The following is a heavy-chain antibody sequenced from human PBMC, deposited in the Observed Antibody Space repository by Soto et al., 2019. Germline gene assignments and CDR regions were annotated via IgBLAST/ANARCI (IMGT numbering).Heavy chain of an antibody. V-gene: IGHV4-34*01. Sequence: PSETLSLTCAVYGGSFSGYYWSWIRQPPGKGLEWIGEINHSGSTNYNPSLESRVTISVDTSKNQFSLKLSSVTAADTAVYYCARGGYSYAKRYYYGMDVWGQGTTVTVSS. D-gene: IGHD5-18*01. CDR3: ARGGYSYAKRYYYGMDV. CDR2: INHSGST. CDR1: GGSFSGYY. J-gene: IGHJ6*02.